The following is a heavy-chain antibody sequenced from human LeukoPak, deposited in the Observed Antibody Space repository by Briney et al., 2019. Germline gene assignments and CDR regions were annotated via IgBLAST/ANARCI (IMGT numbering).Heavy chain of an antibody. V-gene: IGHV3-21*01. CDR1: GVALSGYN. Sequence: PGGSLRLSCAASGVALSGYNMGWVRQAPGKGLEWVSSISKSSTYIYYADSVKGRFTLSRDNAENSLYMQMNSLRAEDTAVYYCARVDYYDTSGYYKFDYWGQGTLVTVSS. CDR2: ISKSSTYI. D-gene: IGHD3-22*01. CDR3: ARVDYYDTSGYYKFDY. J-gene: IGHJ4*02.